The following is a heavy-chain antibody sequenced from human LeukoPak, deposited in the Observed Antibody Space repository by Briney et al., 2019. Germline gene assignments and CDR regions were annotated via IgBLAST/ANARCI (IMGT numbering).Heavy chain of an antibody. CDR3: ARHSAYCGGDCYSGYYFDY. CDR1: GGSISSYY. V-gene: IGHV4-59*08. J-gene: IGHJ4*02. D-gene: IGHD2-21*01. Sequence: PSETLSLTCTVSGGSISSYYWSWIRQPPGKGLEWIGYIYYSGSTNYNPSLKSRVTISVDTSKNQFSLKLSSVTAADTAVYYCARHSAYCGGDCYSGYYFDYWGQGTLVTVSS. CDR2: IYYSGST.